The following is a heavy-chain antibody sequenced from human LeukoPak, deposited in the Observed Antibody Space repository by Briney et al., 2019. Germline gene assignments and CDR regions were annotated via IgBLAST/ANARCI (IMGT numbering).Heavy chain of an antibody. D-gene: IGHD5-24*01. CDR2: ISPRGDIK. Sequence: GGSLRLSCVASGFTFSRHGMNWVRQAPGKGLDWVSGISPRGDIKYYVHSVKGRFTVSRDNSKNTLYLQINSLRDEDTAVYYCAKDDAWLQYNGWGQGSLVTVSS. J-gene: IGHJ4*02. CDR3: AKDDAWLQYNG. CDR1: GFTFSRHG. V-gene: IGHV3-23*01.